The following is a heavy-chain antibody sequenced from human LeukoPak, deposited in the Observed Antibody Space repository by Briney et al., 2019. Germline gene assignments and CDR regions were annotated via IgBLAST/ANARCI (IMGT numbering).Heavy chain of an antibody. CDR2: INSDGSST. CDR3: ANGYSSTYYNALDI. V-gene: IGHV3-74*01. Sequence: GGSLRLSCAASGFTFNNYWMHWVRHAPGKGLVWVSRINSDGSSTTYADSVKGRLTISRDNAKNTLYLQMNSLRAEDTAVYYCANGYSSTYYNALDIRGQGTMVTVSS. CDR1: GFTFNNYW. D-gene: IGHD6-13*01. J-gene: IGHJ3*02.